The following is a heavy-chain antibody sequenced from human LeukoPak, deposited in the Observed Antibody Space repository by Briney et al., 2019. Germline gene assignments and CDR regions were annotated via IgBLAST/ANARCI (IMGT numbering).Heavy chain of an antibody. CDR1: GGSFSGYY. CDR2: INHSGST. J-gene: IGHJ5*02. V-gene: IGHV4-34*01. CDR3: ARSPRYFDWLFKDWVPWFDP. Sequence: PSETLSLTCAVYGGSFSGYYWSWIRQPPGKGLEWIGEINHSGSTNYNPSLKSRVTISVDTSKNQFSLKLSSVTAADTAVYYCARSPRYFDWLFKDWVPWFDPWGQGTLVTVSS. D-gene: IGHD3-9*01.